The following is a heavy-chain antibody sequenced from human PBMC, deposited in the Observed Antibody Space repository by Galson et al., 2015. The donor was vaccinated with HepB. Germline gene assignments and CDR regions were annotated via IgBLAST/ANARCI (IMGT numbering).Heavy chain of an antibody. Sequence: SLRLSCAASGFTFSSYWMNWVRQAPGKGLEWVAHINQDGSSKYYVDSVKGRFTISRDNAKDSVYLQLDSLRAEDTAVYYCARRISLVRGIITKSDYYYGVDVWGQGTTVTVAS. CDR3: ARRISLVRGIITKSDYYYGVDV. J-gene: IGHJ6*02. CDR1: GFTFSSYW. CDR2: INQDGSSK. D-gene: IGHD3-10*01. V-gene: IGHV3-7*03.